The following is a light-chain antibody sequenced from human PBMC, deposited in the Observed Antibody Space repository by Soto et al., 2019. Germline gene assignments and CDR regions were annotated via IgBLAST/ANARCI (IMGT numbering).Light chain of an antibody. CDR2: EVS. CDR3: SSYTSSSTF. Sequence: QSVLTQPASVSGSPGQSITISCTGTSSDVGGYNYVSWYQQHPGKAPQPRIYEVSNRPSGVSNRFSGSKSGNTASLTISGLQAEDEADYYCSSYTSSSTFFGTGTKVTVL. V-gene: IGLV2-14*01. CDR1: SSDVGGYNY. J-gene: IGLJ1*01.